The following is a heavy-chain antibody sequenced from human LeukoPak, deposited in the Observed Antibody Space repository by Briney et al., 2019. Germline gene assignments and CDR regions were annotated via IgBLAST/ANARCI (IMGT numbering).Heavy chain of an antibody. V-gene: IGHV4-30-2*01. CDR1: GGSISRGGYS. J-gene: IGHJ3*02. CDR2: IYHSGST. Sequence: PSETLSLTRAVSGGSISRGGYSWSWIRQPPGNGLEWIGYIYHSGSTYYNPSLKSRVTISVDRSKNQFSLKLSAVTAADTAVYYCARDSSGFDAFDIWGQGTMVTVSS. CDR3: ARDSSGFDAFDI. D-gene: IGHD3-22*01.